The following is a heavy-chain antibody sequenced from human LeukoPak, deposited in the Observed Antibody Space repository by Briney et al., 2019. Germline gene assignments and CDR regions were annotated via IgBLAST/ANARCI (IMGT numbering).Heavy chain of an antibody. CDR2: IYYSGST. CDR3: ARNYGSGGAFDI. CDR1: GGSISRYY. J-gene: IGHJ3*02. V-gene: IGHV4-59*01. Sequence: PSETLSLTCTVSGGSISRYYWSWVRQPPGKGLEWIGYIYYSGSTNYNPSLKSRVTISVHTSKNQFSLKLSSVTPADTAVYYCARNYGSGGAFDIWGQGTMVTVSS. D-gene: IGHD3-10*01.